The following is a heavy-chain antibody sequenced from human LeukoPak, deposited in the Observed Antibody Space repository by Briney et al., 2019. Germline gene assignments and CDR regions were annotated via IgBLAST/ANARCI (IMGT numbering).Heavy chain of an antibody. CDR1: GGTFSSYA. CDR2: IIPIFGTA. J-gene: IGHJ4*02. D-gene: IGHD3-3*01. Sequence: ASVKVSCKASGGTFSSYAISWVRQAPGQGLEWMGRIIPIFGTANYAQKFQGRVTITTDESTSTAYMELSSLRSEDTAVYYCARPGPYDFWSGYYIPLDYWGQGTLVTVSS. CDR3: ARPGPYDFWSGYYIPLDY. V-gene: IGHV1-69*05.